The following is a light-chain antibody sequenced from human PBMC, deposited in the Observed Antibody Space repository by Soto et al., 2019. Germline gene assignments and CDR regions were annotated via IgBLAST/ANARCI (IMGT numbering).Light chain of an antibody. V-gene: IGLV1-40*01. Sequence: QSVLTLPPSVSGAPGQRVTISCTGSSSNIGAGYDVHWYQQLPGTAPKLLIYGNSNRPSGVPDRFSGSKSGTSASLAITGLQAEDEADYYCQSYDSSLSGWVFGGGTKLTV. J-gene: IGLJ3*02. CDR3: QSYDSSLSGWV. CDR1: SSNIGAGYD. CDR2: GNS.